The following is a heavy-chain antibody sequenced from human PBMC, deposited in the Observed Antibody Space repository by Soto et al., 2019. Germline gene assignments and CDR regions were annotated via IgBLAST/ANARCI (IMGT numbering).Heavy chain of an antibody. Sequence: VQLVESGGGVVQPGRSLRLSCAASGFTFSSYGMHWVRQAPGKGLEWVANIKQDGSEKYYVDSVKGRFTISRDNAKNSLYLQMNSLRAEDTAVYYCARRRGVIQLVAYFDYWGQGTLVTVSS. V-gene: IGHV3-7*01. CDR1: GFTFSSYG. CDR2: IKQDGSEK. J-gene: IGHJ4*02. CDR3: ARRRGVIQLVAYFDY. D-gene: IGHD6-6*01.